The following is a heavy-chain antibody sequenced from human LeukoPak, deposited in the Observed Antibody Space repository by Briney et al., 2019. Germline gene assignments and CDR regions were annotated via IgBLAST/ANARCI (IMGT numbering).Heavy chain of an antibody. CDR3: AGVVVPAAIHTYYYMDV. Sequence: SSVNVSCQPSGGTFSSYAISWVRQAPGQGLEWVGGIIPIFGTANYAQKFQGRVPITTDESTSTAYMELSSLRSEDTAVYYCAGVVVPAAIHTYYYMDVWGKGTTVTVSS. V-gene: IGHV1-69*05. J-gene: IGHJ6*03. CDR1: GGTFSSYA. CDR2: IIPIFGTA. D-gene: IGHD2-2*02.